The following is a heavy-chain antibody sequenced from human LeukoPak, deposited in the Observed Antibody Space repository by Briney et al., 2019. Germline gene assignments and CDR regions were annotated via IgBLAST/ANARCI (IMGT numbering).Heavy chain of an antibody. Sequence: GGSLRLSCAASGFTFNDYAMHWVRQVPGKGLEWVSGISLNSGSIGYAGSVKGRFTISRDNSKNTLYLQMNSLRAEDTAVYYCAKDGLSYCSGGSCYENSYFDYWGQGTLVTVSS. CDR1: GFTFNDYA. CDR2: ISLNSGSI. V-gene: IGHV3-9*01. CDR3: AKDGLSYCSGGSCYENSYFDY. D-gene: IGHD2-15*01. J-gene: IGHJ4*02.